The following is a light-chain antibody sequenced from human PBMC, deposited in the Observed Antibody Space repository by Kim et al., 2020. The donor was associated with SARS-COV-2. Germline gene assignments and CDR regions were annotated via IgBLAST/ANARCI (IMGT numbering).Light chain of an antibody. CDR2: DVS. J-gene: IGLJ2*01. CDR3: SSYTSSSFVV. CDR1: SSDVGGYNY. V-gene: IGLV2-14*03. Sequence: QSALTQPASVSGSPGQSITISCTRTSSDVGGYNYVSWYQQHPGKAPKLMIYDVSNRPSGVSNRFSGSKSGNTASLTISGLQAEDEADYYCSSYTSSSFVVFGGGTQLTVL.